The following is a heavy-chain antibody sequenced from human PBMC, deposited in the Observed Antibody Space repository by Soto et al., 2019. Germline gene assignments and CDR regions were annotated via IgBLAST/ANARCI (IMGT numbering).Heavy chain of an antibody. D-gene: IGHD2-21*02. CDR1: GGSISLDLYH. V-gene: IGHV4-30-4*01. Sequence: QVQRQQSGPGLVNPSQTLSLTCIVSGGSISLDLYHWTWIRQPPGKGLEWIGYVHYSGGIFYNPSLQSRVSISVDTSKTQFSLKLSSVTAADTAVYFCAREDDGGDRDYYGLDVWGQGTTVTVSS. J-gene: IGHJ6*02. CDR3: AREDDGGDRDYYGLDV. CDR2: VHYSGGI.